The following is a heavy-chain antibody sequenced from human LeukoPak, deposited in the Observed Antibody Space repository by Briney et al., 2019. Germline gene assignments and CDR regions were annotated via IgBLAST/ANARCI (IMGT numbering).Heavy chain of an antibody. D-gene: IGHD4-17*01. CDR2: INPNRGGT. V-gene: IGHV1-2*02. CDR3: ARGKDHDYGGLLGPLVWFVP. J-gene: IGHJ5*02. CDR1: GYTFTGYY. Sequence: SLKVSCKASGYTFTGYYMHWVRQAPGQGLEWMGWINPNRGGTNYAQKFQGRVTMTRDTSISTAYMELSRLRSDDTAVYYCARGKDHDYGGLLGPLVWFVPWGQGTLVTVSS.